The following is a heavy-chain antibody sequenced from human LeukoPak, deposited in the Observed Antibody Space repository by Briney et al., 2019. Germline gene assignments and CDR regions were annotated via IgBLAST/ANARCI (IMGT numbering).Heavy chain of an antibody. D-gene: IGHD6-19*01. Sequence: GGSLRLSCAASGFTFSRYWMSWVRQAPGKGLEWVANIKEDEGEKQYVDSVKGRFTISRDNAKNSLYLQMNSLRAEDTAVYYCARAVASNWFDPWGQGTLVTVSS. CDR3: ARAVASNWFDP. V-gene: IGHV3-7*01. CDR2: IKEDEGEK. J-gene: IGHJ5*02. CDR1: GFTFSRYW.